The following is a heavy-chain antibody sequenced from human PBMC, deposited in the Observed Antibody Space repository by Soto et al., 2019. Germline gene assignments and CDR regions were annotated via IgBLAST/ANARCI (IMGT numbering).Heavy chain of an antibody. CDR1: GYTFTSYG. V-gene: IGHV1-18*01. CDR3: ARDEVTICGVVIEPGYYYMDV. CDR2: ISAYNGNT. Sequence: GASVKVSCKASGYTFTSYGISWVRQAPGQGLEWMGWISAYNGNTNYAQKLQGRVTMTTDTSTSTAYMELRSLRSDDAAVYYCARDEVTICGVVIEPGYYYMDVWGKGTTVTVAS. J-gene: IGHJ6*03. D-gene: IGHD3-3*01.